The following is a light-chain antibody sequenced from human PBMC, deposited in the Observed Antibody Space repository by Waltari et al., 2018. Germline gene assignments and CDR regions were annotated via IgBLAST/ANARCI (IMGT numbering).Light chain of an antibody. Sequence: QSALTQPASVSGSPGQSITISCTGTSSDVGGYNYVSWYQQHPGKAPKLMIYGVSNRPAGVSNRVSGSKAGNTASLTSSGLQAEDEADYYCSSYTSSSTLVFGGGTKLTVL. J-gene: IGLJ2*01. V-gene: IGLV2-14*03. CDR1: SSDVGGYNY. CDR3: SSYTSSSTLV. CDR2: GVS.